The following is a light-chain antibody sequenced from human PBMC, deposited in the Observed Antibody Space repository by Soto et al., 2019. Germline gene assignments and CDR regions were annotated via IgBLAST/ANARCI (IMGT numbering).Light chain of an antibody. CDR2: EVS. Sequence: QSALTQPPSASGSPGQSVTISCTGTSSDVGGYNFVSWSQHHPGKAPKLMIYEVSKRPSGVPDRFSGSKSANTASLTVSGLQAEDEADYYCSSYAGSNSFVVFGGGTKVTVL. CDR1: SSDVGGYNF. V-gene: IGLV2-8*01. J-gene: IGLJ3*02. CDR3: SSYAGSNSFVV.